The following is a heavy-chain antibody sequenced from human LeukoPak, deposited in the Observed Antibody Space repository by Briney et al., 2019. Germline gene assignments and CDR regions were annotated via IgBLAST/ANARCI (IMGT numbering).Heavy chain of an antibody. J-gene: IGHJ4*02. V-gene: IGHV3-30-3*01. CDR3: ARDWGPAMVTTGDY. CDR2: ISYDGSNK. CDR1: GFTFSSYA. Sequence: PGGSLRLSCAASGFTFSSYAMHWVRQAPGKRLEWVAVISYDGSNKYYADPVKGRFTISRDNSKNTLYLQMNSLRAEDTAVYYCARDWGPAMVTTGDYWGQGTLVTVSS. D-gene: IGHD5-18*01.